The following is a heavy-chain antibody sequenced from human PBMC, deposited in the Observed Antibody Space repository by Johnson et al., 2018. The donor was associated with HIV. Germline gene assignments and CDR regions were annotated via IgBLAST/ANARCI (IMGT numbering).Heavy chain of an antibody. D-gene: IGHD1-26*01. CDR2: ISSNGGST. CDR3: ARGSPGWGVNGFDI. V-gene: IGHV3-64*01. J-gene: IGHJ3*02. Sequence: VQLVESGGGLVQPGRSLRLSCAASGFTFSSYAMHWVRQAPGKGLEYVSAISSNGGSTYYANSVKGRFTISRDNSKNTRYLQMNSLKTEDTAVYYCARGSPGWGVNGFDIWGQGTMVTVSS. CDR1: GFTFSSYA.